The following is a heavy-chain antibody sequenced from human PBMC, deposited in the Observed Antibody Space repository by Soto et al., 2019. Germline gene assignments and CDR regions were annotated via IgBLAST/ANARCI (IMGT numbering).Heavy chain of an antibody. CDR3: AILGPLPSRDY. V-gene: IGHV4-39*01. CDR2: IYYSGST. CDR1: GGSISSSSYY. J-gene: IGHJ4*02. Sequence: SETLSLTCTVSGGSISSSSYYWGWIRQPPGKGLEWIGSIYYSGSTYYNPSLKSRVTISVDTSKNQFSLKLSSVTAADTAVYYCAILGPLPSRDYWGQGTLVTVSS. D-gene: IGHD3-10*01.